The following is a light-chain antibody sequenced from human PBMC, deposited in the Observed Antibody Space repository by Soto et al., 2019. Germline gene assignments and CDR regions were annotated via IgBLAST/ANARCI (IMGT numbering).Light chain of an antibody. CDR2: GNS. CDR3: QSYDSSLSGHV. V-gene: IGLV1-40*01. J-gene: IGLJ1*01. CDR1: SSNIGAGYD. Sequence: QSALKQPTSGSGAPGQRVTISCTGSSSNIGAGYDVHWYQQLPGTAPKLLIYGNSNRPSGVPDRFSGSKSGTSASLANTGLQAEDEADYYCQSYDSSLSGHVFGTGTKVTVL.